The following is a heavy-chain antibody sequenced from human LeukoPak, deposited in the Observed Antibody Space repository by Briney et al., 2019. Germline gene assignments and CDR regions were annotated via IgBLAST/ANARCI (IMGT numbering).Heavy chain of an antibody. CDR2: ISAYDGDT. CDR3: ARDQLEWELSYPGAFDI. J-gene: IGHJ3*02. CDR1: GYTFTRYG. V-gene: IGHV1-18*01. Sequence: GASVKVSCKASGYTFTRYGISWVRQAPGQGLEWMGWISAYDGDTNYAQKLQGRVTMTTDTSTSTAYMELRSLRPDDTAVYYCARDQLEWELSYPGAFDIWGQGTMVTVSS. D-gene: IGHD1-26*01.